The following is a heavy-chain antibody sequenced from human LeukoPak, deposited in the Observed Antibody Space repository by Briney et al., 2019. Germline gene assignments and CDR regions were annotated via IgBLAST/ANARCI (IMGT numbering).Heavy chain of an antibody. Sequence: SETLSLTCTVSGGSIRFYYWSWIRQPPGKGLEWMAYIYYSGSTNYNPSLKRRVTISVDTSKHQFSLKLSSVTAADTAVYYCARQGYSSSSWIDPSGHGTLGTLS. CDR3: ARQGYSSSSWIDP. CDR2: IYYSGST. CDR1: GGSIRFYY. V-gene: IGHV4-59*08. D-gene: IGHD6-6*01. J-gene: IGHJ5*02.